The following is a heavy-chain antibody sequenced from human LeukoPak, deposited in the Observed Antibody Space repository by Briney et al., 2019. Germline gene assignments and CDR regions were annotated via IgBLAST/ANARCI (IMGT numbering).Heavy chain of an antibody. CDR1: GFTFSTYG. CDR2: IRYDGSSK. V-gene: IGHV3-30*02. CDR3: AKTVGYGDYGGMGDY. Sequence: PGGSLRLSCAASGFTFSTYGMHWVRQAPGKGLEWVAFIRYDGSSKYYADSVKGRLTISRDNSKSTLYLEMNSLRAEDTAVYYCAKTVGYGDYGGMGDYWGQGTLVTVSS. D-gene: IGHD4-17*01. J-gene: IGHJ4*02.